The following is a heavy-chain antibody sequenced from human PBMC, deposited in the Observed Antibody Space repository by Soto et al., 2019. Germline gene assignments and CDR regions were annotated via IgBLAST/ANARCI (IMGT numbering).Heavy chain of an antibody. D-gene: IGHD3-22*01. CDR3: ARDYYDSSGYLAPLDY. CDR1: GFTFSSYS. J-gene: IGHJ4*02. Sequence: EVQLVESGGGLVKPGGSLRLSCAASGFTFSSYSMNWVRQAPGKGLEWVSSISSSSSYRYYADSVKGRFTISRDNAKNSLHLQMNSLRAEVTAVYYCARDYYDSSGYLAPLDYWGQGTLVTVSS. V-gene: IGHV3-21*01. CDR2: ISSSSSYR.